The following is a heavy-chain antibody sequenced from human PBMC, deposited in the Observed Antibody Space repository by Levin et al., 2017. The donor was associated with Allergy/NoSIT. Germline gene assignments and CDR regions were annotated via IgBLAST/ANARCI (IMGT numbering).Heavy chain of an antibody. J-gene: IGHJ4*02. V-gene: IGHV3-30*18. CDR3: AKEKPAHVAGKGGFDY. CDR1: GFTFSSYG. CDR2: ISYDGSNK. Sequence: GESLKISCAASGFTFSSYGMHWVRQAPGKGLEWVAVISYDGSNKYYADSVKGRFTISRDNSKNTLYLQMNSLRAEDTAVYYCAKEKPAHVAGKGGFDYWGQGTLVTVSS. D-gene: IGHD6-19*01.